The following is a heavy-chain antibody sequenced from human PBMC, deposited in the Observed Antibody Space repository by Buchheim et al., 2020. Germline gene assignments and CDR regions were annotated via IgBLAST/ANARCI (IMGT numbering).Heavy chain of an antibody. J-gene: IGHJ4*02. Sequence: QLQLQESGSGLVKPSQTLSLTCAVSGGSISSGGYSWSWIRQPPGTGLEWIGYIYHSGSTYYNPSLKIRVTISLDRSKNRFSLKLSSVTAADTAVYYCARGSVYYDSSGEFDYWGQGTL. CDR2: IYHSGST. D-gene: IGHD3-22*01. V-gene: IGHV4-30-2*01. CDR3: ARGSVYYDSSGEFDY. CDR1: GGSISSGGYS.